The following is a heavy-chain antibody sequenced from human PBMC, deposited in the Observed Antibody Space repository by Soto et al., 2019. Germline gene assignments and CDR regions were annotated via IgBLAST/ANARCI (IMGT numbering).Heavy chain of an antibody. D-gene: IGHD3-22*01. Sequence: ETLSLTCTVTCGSIRSYYWSWIRQPPGKGLERIGYIYYSGSTNYNNSLKRRVSRSVDPPKNKFSLKLSSVTAADTAVYYCARVLITYYYDSSGSILGAFDIWCQGKMVT. CDR3: ARVLITYYYDSSGSILGAFDI. CDR1: CGSIRSYY. J-gene: IGHJ3*02. V-gene: IGHV4-59*01. CDR2: IYYSGST.